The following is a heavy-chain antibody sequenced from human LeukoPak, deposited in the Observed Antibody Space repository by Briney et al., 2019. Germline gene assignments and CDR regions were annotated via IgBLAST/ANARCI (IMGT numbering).Heavy chain of an antibody. CDR2: IYYSGST. Sequence: PSETLSLTCTVSGGSISSYYWSWIRQPPGKGLEWIGYIYYSGSTNYNPSLKSRVTISVDTPKNQFSLKLSSVTAADTALYYCARHPPTRYYGSGSFDPWGQGTLVTVSS. D-gene: IGHD3-10*01. CDR3: ARHPPTRYYGSGSFDP. V-gene: IGHV4-59*08. J-gene: IGHJ5*02. CDR1: GGSISSYY.